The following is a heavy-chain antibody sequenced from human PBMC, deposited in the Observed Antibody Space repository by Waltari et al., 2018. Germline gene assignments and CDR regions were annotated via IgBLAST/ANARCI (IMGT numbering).Heavy chain of an antibody. D-gene: IGHD5-12*01. V-gene: IGHV1-69*06. CDR3: ARRLRWLPYYFDD. CDR2: IIPIFGTA. J-gene: IGHJ4*02. CDR1: GGTFSSYA. Sequence: QVQLVQSGAEVKKPGSSVNVSCKASGGTFSSYAISWVRQAPGQGLEWMGGIIPIFGTANYAQKFQGRFTITADKSTSTAYMGLGSVRSEDSAVYYCARRLRWLPYYFDDWGRGTLVTVSS.